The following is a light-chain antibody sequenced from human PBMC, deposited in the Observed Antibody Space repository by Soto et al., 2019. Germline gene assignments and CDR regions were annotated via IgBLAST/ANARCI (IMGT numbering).Light chain of an antibody. CDR1: QSIKNW. V-gene: IGKV1-5*03. J-gene: IGKJ1*01. CDR3: QQYNDYSAT. Sequence: DIQMTQSPSTLSASVGDRVTITCRASQSIKNWLAWYQQKPGKAPKLLIYKASTLESGVPSRFSGSESGTEFTLTINGLQPDDFATYYGQQYNDYSATFGQGTKVEIK. CDR2: KAS.